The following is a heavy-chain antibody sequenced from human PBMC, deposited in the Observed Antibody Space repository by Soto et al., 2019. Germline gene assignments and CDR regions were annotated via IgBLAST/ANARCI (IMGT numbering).Heavy chain of an antibody. V-gene: IGHV3-30-3*01. CDR3: AREGGHCRSTSCRYGLNWFDP. D-gene: IGHD2-2*01. CDR1: GFTFSSYA. CDR2: ISYDGVNK. J-gene: IGHJ5*02. Sequence: QVQLVESGGGVVQPGRSLRLSCAASGFTFSSYAMHWVRQAPGKGLEWVAVISYDGVNKYYADSVKGRFTISRDNSKTTLYLQMNSLRAEDTAVFNCAREGGHCRSTSCRYGLNWFDPWGQGTLVTVSS.